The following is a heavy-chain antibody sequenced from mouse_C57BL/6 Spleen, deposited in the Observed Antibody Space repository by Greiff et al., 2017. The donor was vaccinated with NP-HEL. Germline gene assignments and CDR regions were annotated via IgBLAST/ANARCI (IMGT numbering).Heavy chain of an antibody. CDR1: GYSITSGYY. V-gene: IGHV3-6*01. J-gene: IGHJ4*01. CDR3: ARAYHLLAMDY. Sequence: EVKLQESGPGLVKPSQSLSLTCSVTGYSITSGYYWNWIRQFPGNKLEWMGYISYDGSNNYNPSLKNRISITRDTSKNQFFLKLNSVTTEVTATYYCARAYHLLAMDYWGQGTSVTVSS. D-gene: IGHD1-1*01. CDR2: ISYDGSN.